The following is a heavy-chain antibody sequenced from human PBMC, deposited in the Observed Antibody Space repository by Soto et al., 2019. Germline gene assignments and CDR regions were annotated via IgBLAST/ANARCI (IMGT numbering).Heavy chain of an antibody. D-gene: IGHD2-15*01. Sequence: ASVKVSCKASGYTFTGYYMHRVRQAPGQGLEWMGWINPNSGGTNYAQKFQGRVTMTRDTSISTAYMELSRLRSDDTAVYYCAREPACSGGSCYSVHFDYWGQGTLVTVSS. J-gene: IGHJ4*02. CDR1: GYTFTGYY. CDR2: INPNSGGT. V-gene: IGHV1-2*02. CDR3: AREPACSGGSCYSVHFDY.